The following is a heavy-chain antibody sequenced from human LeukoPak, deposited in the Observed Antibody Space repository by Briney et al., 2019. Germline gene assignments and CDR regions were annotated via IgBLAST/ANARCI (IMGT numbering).Heavy chain of an antibody. CDR2: IYSGGST. J-gene: IGHJ4*02. CDR3: ATGERMVRGDGVDY. D-gene: IGHD3-10*01. CDR1: GFTVRNNY. Sequence: GGSLRLSCAASGFTVRNNYMSWVRQAPGKGLEWVSVIYSGGSTYYADSVKGRFTISRDNSRNTLYLQMNSLRAEDTAVYFCATGERMVRGDGVDYWGQGTLVTVSS. V-gene: IGHV3-66*01.